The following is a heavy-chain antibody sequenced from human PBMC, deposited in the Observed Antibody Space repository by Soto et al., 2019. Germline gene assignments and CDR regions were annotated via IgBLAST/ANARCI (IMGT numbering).Heavy chain of an antibody. CDR2: INAGNGNT. CDR3: ARDILFDY. J-gene: IGHJ4*02. Sequence: QVQLVQSGAEEKKPWASVKVSCKASGYTFTSYAMHWVRQTPGERLEWMGWINAGNGNTKYSQKFQGRVTITRDTSASTAYMELSSLRSEDTDVYYCARDILFDYWGQGTLVTVSS. V-gene: IGHV1-3*05. CDR1: GYTFTSYA. D-gene: IGHD2-15*01.